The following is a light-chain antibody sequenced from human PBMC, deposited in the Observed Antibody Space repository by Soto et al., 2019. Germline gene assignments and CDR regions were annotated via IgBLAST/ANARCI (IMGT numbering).Light chain of an antibody. CDR2: EVS. CDR3: SSYTTSSTRV. Sequence: SALTQPAAVSRAPGQSITISRTGTSSDVGYYNYVSWIQQHPGKAPKLLIYEVSNRPSGVSNRFSGSKSGNTASLTISGLQAEDEADYYCSSYTTSSTRVFGGGTKLTVL. J-gene: IGLJ3*02. CDR1: SSDVGYYNY. V-gene: IGLV2-14*01.